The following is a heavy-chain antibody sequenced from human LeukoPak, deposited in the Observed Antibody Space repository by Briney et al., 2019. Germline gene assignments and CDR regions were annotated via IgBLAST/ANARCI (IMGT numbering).Heavy chain of an antibody. D-gene: IGHD3-10*01. V-gene: IGHV1-18*01. CDR1: GYTFTSYG. J-gene: IGHJ4*02. CDR2: ISAYSGNT. CDR3: ARERGYASGSELIALPDY. Sequence: ASVKVSCTASGYTFTSYGMSWVRQAPGQGLEWMGWISAYSGNTYYAQKLQGRVTMTTDTSTNTAYMELRSLRAEDTAVYYCARERGYASGSELIALPDYWGQGTLVTVSS.